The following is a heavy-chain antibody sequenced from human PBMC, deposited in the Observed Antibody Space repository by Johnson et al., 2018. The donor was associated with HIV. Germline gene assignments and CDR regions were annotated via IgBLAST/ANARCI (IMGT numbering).Heavy chain of an antibody. Sequence: QVQLVESGGGLVKPGGSLRLSCAASGFTFSSYAMYWVRQAPGKGLEWVAVISYDGSKKYYADTVKGRFTISRDNSKNTLYLQMSSLRAEDTAVYYCARADITYSYYDSTVYYYHDAFDIWGQGTMVTVSS. CDR2: ISYDGSKK. D-gene: IGHD3-22*01. CDR3: ARADITYSYYDSTVYYYHDAFDI. V-gene: IGHV3-30*04. CDR1: GFTFSSYA. J-gene: IGHJ3*02.